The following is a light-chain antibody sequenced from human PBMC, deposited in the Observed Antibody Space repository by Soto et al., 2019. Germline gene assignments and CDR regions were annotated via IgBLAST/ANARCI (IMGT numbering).Light chain of an antibody. CDR2: KVD. CDR3: SSYTTVPSPQWV. V-gene: IGLV2-14*01. CDR1: SSDLGGLNY. J-gene: IGLJ3*02. Sequence: QSALTQPASVSGSPGQSITIPCSGRSSDLGGLNYVSWYQQHPGKVPKLIIYKVDNRPSGISDRFSASKPGNTASLTISGLQAEDEAHYYCSSYTTVPSPQWVFAGGTKVTVL.